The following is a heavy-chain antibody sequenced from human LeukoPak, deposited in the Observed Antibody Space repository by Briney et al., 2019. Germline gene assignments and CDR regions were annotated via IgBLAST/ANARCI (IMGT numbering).Heavy chain of an antibody. CDR3: ARIVGAYGFDH. V-gene: IGHV3-74*01. J-gene: IGHJ4*02. D-gene: IGHD1-26*01. CDR2: INSDGSRT. Sequence: GGSLRLSCAASGFTFSSYWMRWVRQAPGKGLVWVSRINSDGSRTSYADSVKGRFTISRDNAKNTLYLQMNSLRAEDTAVYYCARIVGAYGFDHWGQGTLVTVSS. CDR1: GFTFSSYW.